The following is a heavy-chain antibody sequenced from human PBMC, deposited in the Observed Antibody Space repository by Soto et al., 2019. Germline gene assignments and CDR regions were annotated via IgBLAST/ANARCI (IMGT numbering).Heavy chain of an antibody. J-gene: IGHJ4*02. CDR3: GSFVYFDY. CDR2: MNQDGSET. V-gene: IGHV3-7*02. Sequence: VQLVESGGGLVQPGESLRLSCAASGFTFSNYYMTWVRQAPGKGLEWLANMNQDGSETYYVDSVKGRFTISRDNAKSLLYLQMNRLYYFARDIVAPGSFVYFDYWGQGSLVSVSS. D-gene: IGHD5-12*01. CDR1: GFTFSNYY.